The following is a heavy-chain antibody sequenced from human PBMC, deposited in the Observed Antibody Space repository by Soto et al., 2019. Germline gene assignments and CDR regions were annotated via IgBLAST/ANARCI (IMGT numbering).Heavy chain of an antibody. J-gene: IGHJ4*02. D-gene: IGHD6-19*01. CDR1: GYTFITYG. Sequence: QVQLVQSGAEVKKPGASVKVSCKASGYTFITYGISWVRQAPGQGLEWMGWINGYNGNTNYAQKLQGRVTITTDTSTSTAYMELRSLRSDDTAVYYCATAPVAGTYFDYWGQGTLVTVSS. CDR2: INGYNGNT. CDR3: ATAPVAGTYFDY. V-gene: IGHV1-18*01.